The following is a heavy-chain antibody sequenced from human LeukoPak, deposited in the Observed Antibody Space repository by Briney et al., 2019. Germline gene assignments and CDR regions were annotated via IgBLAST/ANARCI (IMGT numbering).Heavy chain of an antibody. CDR1: GLTFSRYW. J-gene: IGHJ4*02. CDR2: ISNDGSST. D-gene: IGHD1-26*01. CDR3: ARDDGSYYV. Sequence: GGALRLSCVASGLTFSRYWLHGVRQASGKGLVWVSHISNDGSSTTYADSVKGRFTISRDNAKNTLYLQMNSLRAEDRAVYYCARDDGSYYVWGQGALVTVSS. V-gene: IGHV3-74*01.